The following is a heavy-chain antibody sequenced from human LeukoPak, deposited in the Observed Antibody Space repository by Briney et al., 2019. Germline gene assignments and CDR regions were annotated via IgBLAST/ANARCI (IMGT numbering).Heavy chain of an antibody. V-gene: IGHV3-21*01. J-gene: IGHJ4*02. CDR3: VAGGHYYFDY. CDR2: ISTSSSYV. Sequence: GGSLRLSCAASGFTFSSYCMNWVRQAPGKGLEWVSFISTSSSYVHYADSVKGRFTISRDNAKNTLYLQMNSLRAEDTAVYYCVAGGHYYFDYWGQGTLVTVSS. D-gene: IGHD2-15*01. CDR1: GFTFSSYC.